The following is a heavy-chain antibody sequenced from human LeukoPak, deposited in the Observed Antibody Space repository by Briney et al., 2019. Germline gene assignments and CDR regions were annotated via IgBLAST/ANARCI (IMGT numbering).Heavy chain of an antibody. CDR2: ISYDGSNK. J-gene: IGHJ4*02. CDR1: GFTFSSYA. D-gene: IGHD1-26*01. V-gene: IGHV3-30-3*01. CDR3: ARVPRSYAPDCDY. Sequence: GRSLRLSCAASGFTFSSYAMHWVRQAPGKGLEWVAVISYDGSNKYYADSVKGRFTISRDNAKNSLYLQMNSLRAEDTAVYNCARVPRSYAPDCDYWGQGTLVTVSS.